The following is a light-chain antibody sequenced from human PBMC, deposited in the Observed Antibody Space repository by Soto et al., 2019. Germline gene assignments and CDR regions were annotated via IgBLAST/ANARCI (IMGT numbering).Light chain of an antibody. CDR3: AAWDDSLNGYV. Sequence: QSVLIQPPSASGTPGQRVTVSCSGGSSNIGSYTVNWYQQLPGAAHKLLIYSNSHRPSAVPDRFSASKSGTSASVAISGLESEDEAEDYCAAWDDSLNGYVFGPGTKLTVL. CDR1: SSNIGSYT. J-gene: IGLJ1*01. V-gene: IGLV1-44*01. CDR2: SNS.